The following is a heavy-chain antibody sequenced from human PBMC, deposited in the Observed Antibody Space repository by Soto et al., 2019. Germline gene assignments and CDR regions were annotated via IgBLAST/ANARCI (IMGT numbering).Heavy chain of an antibody. CDR3: ARTIDDFWSGLSLDY. D-gene: IGHD3-3*01. CDR2: IYYSGST. V-gene: IGHV4-39*01. Sequence: SETLSLTCTVSGGSISSSSYYWGWIRQPPGKGLEWIGSIYYSGSTYYNPSLKSRVTISVDTSKNQFSLKLSSVTAADTAVYYCARTIDDFWSGLSLDYWGQGTLVTVSS. CDR1: GGSISSSSYY. J-gene: IGHJ4*02.